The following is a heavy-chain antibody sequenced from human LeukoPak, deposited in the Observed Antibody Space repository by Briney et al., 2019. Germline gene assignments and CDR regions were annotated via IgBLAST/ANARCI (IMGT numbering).Heavy chain of an antibody. J-gene: IGHJ4*02. CDR2: INHSGST. CDR1: GGSFSGYY. D-gene: IGHD5-18*01. CDR3: VRARRGYSYGPGNYFDY. Sequence: SETLSLTCAVYGGSFSGYYWSWIRQPPGKGLEWIGEINHSGSTNYNPSLKSRVTISVDTSKNQFSLKLSSVTAADTAVYYCVRARRGYSYGPGNYFDYWGQGTLVTVSS. V-gene: IGHV4-34*01.